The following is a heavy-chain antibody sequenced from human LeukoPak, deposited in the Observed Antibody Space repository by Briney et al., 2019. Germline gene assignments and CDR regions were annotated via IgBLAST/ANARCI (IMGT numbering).Heavy chain of an antibody. D-gene: IGHD3-10*01. CDR2: INPNSGGT. CDR3: ARPGSIAARNFAY. J-gene: IGHJ4*02. CDR1: GSTFTGYY. Sequence: ASVKVSCKASGSTFTGYYMHRVRQAPGQGLEWMGWINPNSGGTNYAQKFQGRVTMTRDTSIRTAYMELSRLRSDDTAVYYFARPGSIAARNFAYWGQGSLVSVSS. V-gene: IGHV1-2*02.